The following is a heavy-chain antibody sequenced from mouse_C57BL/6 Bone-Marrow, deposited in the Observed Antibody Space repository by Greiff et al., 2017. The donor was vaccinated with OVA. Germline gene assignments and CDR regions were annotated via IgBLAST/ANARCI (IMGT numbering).Heavy chain of an antibody. Sequence: EVMLVESGGGLVQPGGSLKLSCAASGFTFSDYFMYWVRQTPEKRLEWVAYISNGGGSTYYPDTVKGRFTISRDNAKNTLYLQMSRLKSEDTAMYYCARHGYYGSSFYYAMDYWGQGTSVTVSS. CDR3: ARHGYYGSSFYYAMDY. CDR2: ISNGGGST. CDR1: GFTFSDYF. V-gene: IGHV5-12*01. J-gene: IGHJ4*01. D-gene: IGHD1-1*01.